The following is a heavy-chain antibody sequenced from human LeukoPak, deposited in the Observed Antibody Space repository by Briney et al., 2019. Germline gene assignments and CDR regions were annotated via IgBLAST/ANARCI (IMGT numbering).Heavy chain of an antibody. CDR3: ARARYSSSWWFDP. CDR1: GGSFSGYY. D-gene: IGHD6-6*01. CDR2: INHSGST. J-gene: IGHJ5*02. V-gene: IGHV4-34*01. Sequence: SETLSLTCAVYGGSFSGYYWSWIRQPPGKGLEWIGEINHSGSTNHNPSLKSRVTISVDTSKNQFSLKLSSVTAADTAVYYCARARYSSSWWFDPWGQGTLVTVSS.